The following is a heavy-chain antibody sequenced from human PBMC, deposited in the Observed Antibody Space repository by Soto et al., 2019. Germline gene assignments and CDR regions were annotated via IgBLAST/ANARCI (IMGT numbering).Heavy chain of an antibody. Sequence: PGGSLRLSCAASGFTFSSYAMSWVRQAPGKGLEWVSAISGSGGSTYYADSVKGRFTISRDNSKNTLYLQMNSLRAEDTAVYYCAKALRPGGSGGPFDYWGQGTLVTAPQ. J-gene: IGHJ4*02. CDR3: AKALRPGGSGGPFDY. V-gene: IGHV3-23*01. D-gene: IGHD6-19*01. CDR1: GFTFSSYA. CDR2: ISGSGGST.